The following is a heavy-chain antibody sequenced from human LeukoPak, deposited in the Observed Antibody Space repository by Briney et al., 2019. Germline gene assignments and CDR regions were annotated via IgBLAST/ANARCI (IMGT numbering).Heavy chain of an antibody. J-gene: IGHJ4*02. CDR3: ARCPRWAHFDY. Sequence: PGGSLRLSCAGSGFTFSSYEMNWVRQAPGKGLEWVSYISSSGRAIYYADSVKGRFTVSRDNAKNSLYLQMNSLRAEDKAVYYCARCPRWAHFDYWGQGTLVTVSS. CDR2: ISSSGRAI. V-gene: IGHV3-48*03. CDR1: GFTFSSYE. D-gene: IGHD4-23*01.